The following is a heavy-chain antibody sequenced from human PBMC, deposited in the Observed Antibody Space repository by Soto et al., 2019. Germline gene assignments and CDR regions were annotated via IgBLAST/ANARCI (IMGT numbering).Heavy chain of an antibody. CDR1: GGSISSYY. J-gene: IGHJ3*02. D-gene: IGHD3-22*01. CDR2: IYTTGST. CDR3: ARDGSGYDSSGYYLYDAFDI. V-gene: IGHV4-4*07. Sequence: QVQLQESGPGLVKPSETLSLTCTASGGSISSYYWSWIRQPAGKGLEWIGRIYTTGSTNYNPSLKSRVTMSVDTSKNQFSLKLSSVTAADTAVYYCARDGSGYDSSGYYLYDAFDIWGQGTMVTVSS.